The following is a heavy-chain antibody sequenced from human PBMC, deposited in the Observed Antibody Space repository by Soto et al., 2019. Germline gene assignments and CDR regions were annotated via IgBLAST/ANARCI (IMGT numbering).Heavy chain of an antibody. CDR3: SRDQTRYCSSTSCYPGGY. V-gene: IGHV1-18*04. CDR2: ISAYNGNT. Sequence: QVQLVQSGAEVKKPGASVKVSCKASGYTFTSYGISWVRQAPGQGLEWMGWISAYNGNTNYAQKLQGRVTMTTDTSTSTAYMELRSLRSDDTAVYYCSRDQTRYCSSTSCYPGGYWGQGTLVTVSS. D-gene: IGHD2-2*01. J-gene: IGHJ4*02. CDR1: GYTFTSYG.